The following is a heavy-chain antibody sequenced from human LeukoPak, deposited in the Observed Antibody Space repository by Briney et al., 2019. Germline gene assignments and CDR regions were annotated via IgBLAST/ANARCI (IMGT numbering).Heavy chain of an antibody. CDR3: ARQWGVLLWFGEWGFDP. J-gene: IGHJ5*02. CDR1: GGSFSGYS. Sequence: PAETLSLTCAVYGGSFSGYSWSWIRQPPGEGLEWVGEINESETTNYKSSLKSRVNVSVDTSKRQLSLKLTSVTAADTAVYYCARQWGVLLWFGEWGFDPWGQGTLVTASS. V-gene: IGHV4-34*01. D-gene: IGHD3-10*01. CDR2: INESETT.